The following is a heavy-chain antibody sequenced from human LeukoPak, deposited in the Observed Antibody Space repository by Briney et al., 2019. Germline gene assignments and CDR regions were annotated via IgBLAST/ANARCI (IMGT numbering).Heavy chain of an antibody. J-gene: IGHJ4*02. CDR2: ISGSGGST. V-gene: IGHV3-23*01. D-gene: IGHD2-2*01. CDR3: AKGAHVVVPAAILFDN. CDR1: GFTFSSYA. Sequence: GGSLRLSCAASGFTFSSYAMSWIRQPPGKGLEWVSTISGSGGSTYYADSVKGRFAISRDNSKNTLYLQMNSLRAEDTAVYYCAKGAHVVVPAAILFDNWGQGTLVAVSS.